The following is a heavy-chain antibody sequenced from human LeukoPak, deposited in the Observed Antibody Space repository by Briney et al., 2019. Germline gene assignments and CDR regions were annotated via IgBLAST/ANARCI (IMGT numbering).Heavy chain of an antibody. D-gene: IGHD4-17*01. J-gene: IGHJ4*02. CDR1: GFTVSSNY. CDR2: IYSGGST. Sequence: PGGSLRLSCAASGFTVSSNYMSWVRKAPGQGQEWGSVIYSGGSTYYADSVKCRFTISRDNSKNTLYLQMNSLRAEDTAVYYCARVRAYGAIDYWGQGTLVTVSS. CDR3: ARVRAYGAIDY. V-gene: IGHV3-53*01.